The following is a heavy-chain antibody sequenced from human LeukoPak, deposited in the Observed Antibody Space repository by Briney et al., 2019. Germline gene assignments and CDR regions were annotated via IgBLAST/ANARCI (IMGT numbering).Heavy chain of an antibody. CDR1: GGSISSYY. Sequence: SETLSLTCTVSGGSISSYYWSWIRQPPGKGLEWIGYIYYSGSTNYNLSLKSRVTISVDTSKNQFSLKLSSVTAADTAVYYCARDSYYGSGSYYNFDYWGQGTLVTVSS. CDR2: IYYSGST. D-gene: IGHD3-10*01. CDR3: ARDSYYGSGSYYNFDY. J-gene: IGHJ4*02. V-gene: IGHV4-59*01.